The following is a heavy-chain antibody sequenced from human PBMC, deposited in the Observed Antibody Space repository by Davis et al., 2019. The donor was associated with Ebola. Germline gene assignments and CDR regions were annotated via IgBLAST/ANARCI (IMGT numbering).Heavy chain of an antibody. V-gene: IGHV3-23*01. CDR3: ARETSIAARRTQLRYYYGMDV. J-gene: IGHJ6*02. D-gene: IGHD6-6*01. Sequence: GESLKISCAASGFTFSSYAITWVRQAPGKGLQWVSTISGSAGRTYYADSVKGRFTISGDISKNTVYLQINSLRVEDTAMYYCARETSIAARRTQLRYYYGMDVWGQGTTVTVSS. CDR1: GFTFSSYA. CDR2: ISGSAGRT.